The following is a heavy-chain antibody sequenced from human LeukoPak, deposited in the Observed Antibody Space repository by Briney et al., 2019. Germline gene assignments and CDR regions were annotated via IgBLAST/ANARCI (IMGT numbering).Heavy chain of an antibody. V-gene: IGHV5-51*01. J-gene: IGHJ6*02. CDR1: GYSFTSYW. Sequence: GESLKISCKGSGYSFTSYWIGWVRQMPGKGLEWMGIIYPGDSDTRYSPSFQGRVTISADKSISTAYLQWSSLKASDTAMYYCATPWWIARGGAYYGMDVWGQGTTVTVSS. D-gene: IGHD2-15*01. CDR2: IYPGDSDT. CDR3: ATPWWIARGGAYYGMDV.